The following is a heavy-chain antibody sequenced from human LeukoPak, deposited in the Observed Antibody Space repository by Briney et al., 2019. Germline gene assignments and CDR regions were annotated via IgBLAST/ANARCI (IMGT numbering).Heavy chain of an antibody. Sequence: SETLSLTCTVSGGSISSSSYYWGWIRQPPGKGLEWIGSIYYSGSTYYNPSLKSRVTISVDTSKNQFSLKLSSVTAADTAMYYCASPLGYGDPGGDAFDIWGQWTMVTVSS. CDR3: ASPLGYGDPGGDAFDI. D-gene: IGHD4-17*01. CDR2: IYYSGST. J-gene: IGHJ3*02. V-gene: IGHV4-39*01. CDR1: GGSISSSSYY.